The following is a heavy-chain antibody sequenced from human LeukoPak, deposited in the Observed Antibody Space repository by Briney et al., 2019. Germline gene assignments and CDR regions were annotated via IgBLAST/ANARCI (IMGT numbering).Heavy chain of an antibody. CDR2: ISGSGHRT. D-gene: IGHD3-16*01. J-gene: IGHJ4*02. CDR1: GFTVSSNY. Sequence: GGSLRLSCAASGFTVSSNYMSWVRQAPGKGLEWVSGISGSGHRTYYADSVKGRFTISRDNSKSTLYLQMNSLRAEDTAVYYCAKDWGEYFDYVWGSFTSFDSWGQGTLVTVSS. V-gene: IGHV3-23*01. CDR3: AKDWGEYFDYVWGSFTSFDS.